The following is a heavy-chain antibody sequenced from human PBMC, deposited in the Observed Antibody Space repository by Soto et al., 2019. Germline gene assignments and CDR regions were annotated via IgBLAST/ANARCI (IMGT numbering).Heavy chain of an antibody. V-gene: IGHV4-39*01. CDR1: RASVTSGLYY. J-gene: IGHJ4*02. CDR2: YYYGGST. D-gene: IGHD3-10*01. Sequence: PLETLSLTCAVSRASVTSGLYYWGWIRQPPGKGLEWIGNYYYGGSTYYNPSLKSRVSMSLDASTNQFSLKLTSVTAADTAVYYCAGFRGSDTYLAFQADFWGQGTLVTVSS. CDR3: AGFRGSDTYLAFQADF.